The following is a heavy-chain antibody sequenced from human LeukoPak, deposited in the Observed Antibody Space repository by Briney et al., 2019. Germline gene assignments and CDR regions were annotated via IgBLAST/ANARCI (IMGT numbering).Heavy chain of an antibody. CDR3: TRDSSGSGSYYHWFDP. J-gene: IGHJ5*02. CDR2: VFFSGST. V-gene: IGHV4-61*01. CDR1: GASVGSGTYF. D-gene: IGHD3-10*01. Sequence: SETLSLTCTVSGASVGSGTYFWSWIRQPPGKGLEWIGYVFFSGSTNYNPSLKSRVTISLDTSKNQFSLKLNSVTAADTAVYYCTRDSSGSGSYYHWFDPWGQGTLVTVSS.